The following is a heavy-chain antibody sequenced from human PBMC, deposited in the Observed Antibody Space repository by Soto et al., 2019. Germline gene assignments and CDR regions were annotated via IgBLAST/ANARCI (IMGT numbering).Heavy chain of an antibody. J-gene: IGHJ6*02. CDR2: IWHDGRNK. Sequence: GGSLRLSCAASGFTFSTYGMHWVRQAPGKGLEGVAVIWHDGRNKYYADSVKGRFTISRDNSKNTLYLQMNSLRAEDTAVYYCARDMDTSMGYYYYHGMDVWGQGTKVTVSS. V-gene: IGHV3-33*01. D-gene: IGHD5-18*01. CDR3: ARDMDTSMGYYYYHGMDV. CDR1: GFTFSTYG.